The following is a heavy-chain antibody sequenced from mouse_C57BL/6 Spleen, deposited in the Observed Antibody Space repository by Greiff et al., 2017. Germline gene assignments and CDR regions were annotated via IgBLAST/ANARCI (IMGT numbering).Heavy chain of an antibody. Sequence: EVQLVESGEGLVKPGGSLKLSCAASGFTFSSYAMSWVRQTPEKRLEWVAYISSGGDYIYYADTVKGRFTISRDNARNTLYLQMSSLQSEDTAMYYCTRGSGYYDYDEDAMDYWGQGTSVTVSS. J-gene: IGHJ4*01. CDR1: GFTFSSYA. V-gene: IGHV5-9-1*02. CDR2: ISSGGDYI. D-gene: IGHD2-4*01. CDR3: TRGSGYYDYDEDAMDY.